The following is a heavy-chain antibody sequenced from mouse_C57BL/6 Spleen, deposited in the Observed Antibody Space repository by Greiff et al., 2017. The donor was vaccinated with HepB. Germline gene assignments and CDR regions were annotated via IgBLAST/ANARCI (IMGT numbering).Heavy chain of an antibody. J-gene: IGHJ1*03. D-gene: IGHD2-4*01. V-gene: IGHV1-55*01. CDR1: GYTFTSYW. CDR3: ARSGIYYDKGYFDV. CDR2: IYPGSGST. Sequence: QVQLQQPGAELVKPGASVKMSCKASGYTFTSYWITWVKQRPGQGLEWIGDIYPGSGSTNYNEKFKSKATLTVDTSSSTAYMQLSSLTSEDSAVYYCARSGIYYDKGYFDVWGTGTTVTVSS.